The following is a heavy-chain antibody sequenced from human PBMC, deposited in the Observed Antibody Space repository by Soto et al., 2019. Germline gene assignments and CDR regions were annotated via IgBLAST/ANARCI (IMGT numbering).Heavy chain of an antibody. CDR1: GFTFSTYW. Sequence: EVQLVESGGGVVQPGESLRLSCTASGFTFSTYWMHWVRQAPGKGLVWLSRLKGDGSMTDYAVSVKGRFTISRDNAENTLYLQMNGLRAEDTAIYYCARGGLYAYYQDNWGQGTLVTVSS. V-gene: IGHV3-74*01. J-gene: IGHJ4*02. D-gene: IGHD3-16*01. CDR2: LKGDGSMT. CDR3: ARGGLYAYYQDN.